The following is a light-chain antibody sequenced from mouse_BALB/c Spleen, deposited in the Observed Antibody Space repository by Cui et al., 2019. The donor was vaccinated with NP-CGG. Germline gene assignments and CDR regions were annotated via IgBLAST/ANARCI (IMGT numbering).Light chain of an antibody. V-gene: IGLV1*01. Sequence: QAGWTQESALTTSPGETVTLTCRPSTGAVTSSNYANWVQEKPDHLFTGLIGGTNNRPPGVPARFSGSLIGDKAALTITGAQTEDESIYFCALWYSNHWVFGGGTKLTVL. CDR3: ALWYSNHWV. CDR1: TGAVTSSNY. CDR2: GTN. J-gene: IGLJ1*01.